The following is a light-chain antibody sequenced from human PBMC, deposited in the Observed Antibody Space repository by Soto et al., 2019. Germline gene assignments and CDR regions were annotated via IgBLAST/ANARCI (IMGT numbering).Light chain of an antibody. V-gene: IGLV2-14*01. CDR1: SSDVGGSKY. J-gene: IGLJ1*01. CDR3: ASYTSSSTYV. CDR2: GVS. Sequence: QSALTQPASVSGSPGQSITISCTGTSSDVGGSKYVSWYQHHPGKAPKLMIYGVSNRPSGVSNRFSGSKSGNTASLTIAGLQAEDEADYYCASYTSSSTYVFGTGTKVTVL.